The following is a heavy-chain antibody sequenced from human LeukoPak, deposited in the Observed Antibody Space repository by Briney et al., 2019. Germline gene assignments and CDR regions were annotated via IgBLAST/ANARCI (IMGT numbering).Heavy chain of an antibody. D-gene: IGHD3-3*01. CDR3: AREKAYYDFWSGFE. J-gene: IGHJ4*02. CDR2: INHSGST. V-gene: IGHV4-39*07. Sequence: SETLSLTCTVSGGSISRSSYYWSWIRQPPGKGLEWIGEINHSGSTNYNPSLKSRVTISVETSKKQFSLKLSSVAAADKAVYYCAREKAYYDFWSGFEWGQGTLVTVSS. CDR1: GGSISRSSYY.